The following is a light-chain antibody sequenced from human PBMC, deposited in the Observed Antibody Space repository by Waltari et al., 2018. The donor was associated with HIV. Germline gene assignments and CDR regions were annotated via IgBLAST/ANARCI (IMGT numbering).Light chain of an antibody. V-gene: IGKV3-15*01. CDR2: GAS. CDR1: QSVSDK. CDR3: QQYNDWPPLT. Sequence: EIVMTQSPVLLSVYPGERITLSCRASQSVSDKLAWYQHKPGQPPRLLIYGASTRATGIPTRFSGSGSGTEFSLTISSLQSEDFAIYYCQQYNDWPPLTFGGGTKVEIK. J-gene: IGKJ4*01.